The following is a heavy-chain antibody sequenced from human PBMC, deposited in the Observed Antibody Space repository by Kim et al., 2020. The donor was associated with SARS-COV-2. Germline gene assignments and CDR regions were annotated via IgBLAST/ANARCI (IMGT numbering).Heavy chain of an antibody. V-gene: IGHV1-2*06. J-gene: IGHJ4*02. Sequence: ASVKVSCKASGYTFTDYYMDWVRQAPGQGLEWMGRINPNSGGTNYAQKFQGRVTLTRDTSISTAYMELSSLSSDDTAVYYCARGNAWGVYLGQGTLVTVS. CDR1: GYTFTDYY. CDR3: ARGNAWGVY. D-gene: IGHD3-16*01. CDR2: INPNSGGT.